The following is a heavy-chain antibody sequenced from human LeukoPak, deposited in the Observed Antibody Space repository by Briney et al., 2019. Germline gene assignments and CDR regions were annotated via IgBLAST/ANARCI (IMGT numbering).Heavy chain of an antibody. Sequence: SGGSLRLSCAASGFTFSSYAMHWVRQAPGKGLEYVSAISSNGGSTYYANSVKGRFTISRDNSKNTLYLQMGSLRAEDMAVYYCARDLYYDFWSGPPNFDYWGQGTLVTVSS. CDR2: ISSNGGST. J-gene: IGHJ4*02. V-gene: IGHV3-64*01. D-gene: IGHD3-3*01. CDR3: ARDLYYDFWSGPPNFDY. CDR1: GFTFSSYA.